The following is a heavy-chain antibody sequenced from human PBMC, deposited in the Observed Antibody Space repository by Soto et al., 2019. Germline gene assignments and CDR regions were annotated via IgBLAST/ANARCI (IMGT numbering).Heavy chain of an antibody. Sequence: EVQLVESGGGLVQPGGSLTLSCAASGFTFSSHWMSWVRQAPGKGLEWVANIKEDGSEKFYVDSVKSRFTISRDNAKNSLYLQMNNLGVDDTDVYYCARGVRAVPGLGDYWGQGTLVTVTS. D-gene: IGHD3-10*01. CDR2: IKEDGSEK. CDR3: ARGVRAVPGLGDY. J-gene: IGHJ4*02. V-gene: IGHV3-7*05. CDR1: GFTFSSHW.